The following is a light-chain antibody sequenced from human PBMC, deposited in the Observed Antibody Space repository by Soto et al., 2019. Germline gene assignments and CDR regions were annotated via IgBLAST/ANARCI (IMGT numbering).Light chain of an antibody. Sequence: DVVMTQSPDSLAVSLGERATINCKSSQSVLHSSNNENSLAWYQQKAGQRPKLLIYRASTRESGVPDRISGSGSGTDFTLTISSLQAEDVAFYYCQQYYTAIAFGQGTRLEIK. CDR2: RAS. J-gene: IGKJ5*01. CDR1: QSVLHSSNNENS. CDR3: QQYYTAIA. V-gene: IGKV4-1*01.